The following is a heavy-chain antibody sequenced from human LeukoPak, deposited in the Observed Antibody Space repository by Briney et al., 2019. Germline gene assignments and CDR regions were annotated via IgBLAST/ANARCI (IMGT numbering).Heavy chain of an antibody. J-gene: IGHJ4*02. CDR3: ARARTGSSGSSAF. CDR2: IDPSGGST. V-gene: IGHV1-46*01. CDR1: GYTFTAYY. Sequence: GASVKVSCKSSGYTFTAYYVHWVRQAPGQGLEWMGIIDPSGGSTTYAQKFQGRVTMTRDMSTSTVYMVLSSLRSEDTAVYYCARARTGSSGSSAFRGQGTLVTVSS. D-gene: IGHD3-22*01.